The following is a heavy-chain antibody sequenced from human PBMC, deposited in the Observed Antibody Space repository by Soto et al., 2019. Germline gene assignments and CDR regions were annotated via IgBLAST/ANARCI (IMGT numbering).Heavy chain of an antibody. CDR2: ISSSGSTI. J-gene: IGHJ3*02. CDR1: GFTFSSYE. D-gene: IGHD3-3*01. V-gene: IGHV3-48*03. Sequence: EVQLVESGGGLVQPGGSLRLSCAASGFTFSSYEMNWVRQAPGKGLEWVSYISSSGSTIYYADSVKGRFTLSRDNAKNSLYLQMNSLRAEDTAVYYCARVAIFGVVGGLDIWGQGTMVTVSS. CDR3: ARVAIFGVVGGLDI.